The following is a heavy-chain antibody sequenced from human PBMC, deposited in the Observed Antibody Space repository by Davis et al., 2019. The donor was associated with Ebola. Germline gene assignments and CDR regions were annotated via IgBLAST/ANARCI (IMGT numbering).Heavy chain of an antibody. CDR3: ARGIRAGDYREY. J-gene: IGHJ4*02. CDR1: GYTFKNSA. Sequence: AASVKVSCKASGYTFKNSAISWVRQAPGQGLEWMGWISAYNGNTAYAQILQGRVTMTTDTSTGTAYMELRSLRSDDTAVYYCARGIRAGDYREYWGQGALVTVSS. V-gene: IGHV1-18*01. D-gene: IGHD4-17*01. CDR2: ISAYNGNT.